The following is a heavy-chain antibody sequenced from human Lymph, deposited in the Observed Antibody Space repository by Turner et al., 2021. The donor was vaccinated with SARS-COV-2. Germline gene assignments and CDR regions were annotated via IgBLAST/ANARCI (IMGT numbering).Heavy chain of an antibody. CDR1: GFTLSYYW. J-gene: IGHJ4*02. CDR2: IKQDGSEK. Sequence: ELQLVESGGGLVQPGVSLRLSCAASGFTLSYYWMSWVRQAPGKGLEWVTNIKQDGSEKYYVDSVKGLFTISRDNAKNSLFLQMNSLRAEDTAVYYCARMGSSSWYFDYWGQGTLVTVSS. D-gene: IGHD1-26*01. CDR3: ARMGSSSWYFDY. V-gene: IGHV3-7*01.